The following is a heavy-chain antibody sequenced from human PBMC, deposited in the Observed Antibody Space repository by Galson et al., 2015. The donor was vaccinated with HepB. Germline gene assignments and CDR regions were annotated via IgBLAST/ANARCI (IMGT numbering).Heavy chain of an antibody. CDR3: ARSKLSLTIAAAGYLFDY. CDR1: GGTFSSYA. J-gene: IGHJ4*02. CDR2: IIPIFGTA. V-gene: IGHV1-69*13. D-gene: IGHD6-13*01. Sequence: SVKVSCKASGGTFSSYAISWVRQAPGQGLEWMGGIIPIFGTANYAQKFQGRVTITADESTSTAYMELSSLRSEDTAVYYCARSKLSLTIAAAGYLFDYWGQGTLVTVSS.